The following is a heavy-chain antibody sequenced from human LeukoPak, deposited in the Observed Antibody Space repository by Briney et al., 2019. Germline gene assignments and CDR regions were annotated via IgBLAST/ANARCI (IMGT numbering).Heavy chain of an antibody. J-gene: IGHJ3*02. D-gene: IGHD3-22*01. CDR2: IYYSGST. Sequence: PSETLSLTCTVSGGSISSGGYYWSWIRQHPGKGLEWTGYIYYSGSTYYNPSLKSRVTISVDTSKNQFSLKLSSVTAADTAAYYCAREQNYYDSSGYRNAFDIWGQGTMVTVPS. CDR3: AREQNYYDSSGYRNAFDI. V-gene: IGHV4-31*03. CDR1: GGSISSGGYY.